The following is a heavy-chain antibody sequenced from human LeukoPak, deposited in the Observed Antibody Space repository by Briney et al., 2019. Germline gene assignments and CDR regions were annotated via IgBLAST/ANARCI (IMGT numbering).Heavy chain of an antibody. CDR3: AKDSRGDSSGWYAHY. CDR1: GFTFSSYA. J-gene: IGHJ4*02. V-gene: IGHV3-30-3*01. D-gene: IGHD6-19*01. CDR2: ISYDGSNK. Sequence: GGSLRLSCAASGFTFSSYAMHWVRQAPGKGLEWVAVISYDGSNKYYADSVKGRFTISRDNSKNTLYLQMNSLRAEDTAVYYCAKDSRGDSSGWYAHYWGQGTLVTVSS.